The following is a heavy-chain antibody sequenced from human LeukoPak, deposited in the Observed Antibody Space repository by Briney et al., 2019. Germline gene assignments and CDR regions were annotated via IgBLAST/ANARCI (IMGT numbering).Heavy chain of an antibody. CDR3: AGAHSIAVAGGNFDY. CDR1: GYTFTSHY. D-gene: IGHD6-19*01. CDR2: MNPSGGST. V-gene: IGHV1-46*01. J-gene: IGHJ4*02. Sequence: ASVKVSCKASGYTFTSHYIHWVRQAPGQGPEWVGIMNPSGGSTSYAQKFQGRVTMTRDTSTSTVYMELSSLRSEDTAVYYCAGAHSIAVAGGNFDYWGQGTLVTVSS.